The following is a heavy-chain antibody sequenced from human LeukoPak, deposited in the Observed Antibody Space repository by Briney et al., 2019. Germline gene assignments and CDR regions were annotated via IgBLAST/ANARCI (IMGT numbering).Heavy chain of an antibody. CDR3: ARQGAGVPFDY. D-gene: IGHD3-10*01. V-gene: IGHV4-59*08. CDR1: GGSNNGYF. J-gene: IGHJ4*02. CDR2: IYYSGST. Sequence: PSETLSLTCSVTGGSNNGYFWSWIRQPPGKGLEWIGYIYYSGSTNYNPSLKSRVTISVDTSKNQFSLKLSSVTAADTAVYYCARQGAGVPFDYWGRGTLVTVSS.